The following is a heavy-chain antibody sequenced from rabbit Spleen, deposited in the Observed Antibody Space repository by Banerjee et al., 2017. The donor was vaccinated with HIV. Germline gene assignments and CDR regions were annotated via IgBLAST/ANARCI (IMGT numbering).Heavy chain of an antibody. CDR2: IYVGSSGST. V-gene: IGHV1S40*01. Sequence: VESGGDLVKPGTSLTLTCTASGFSFSSSYYMCWVRQAPGKGLECVACIYVGSSGSTYYANWAKGRFTISKTSSTTVTLQMPSLTAADTATYFCARDAGSGDYIDVYFDLWGPGTLVTVS. CDR3: ARDAGSGDYIDVYFDL. D-gene: IGHD8-1*01. CDR1: GFSFSSSYY. J-gene: IGHJ4*01.